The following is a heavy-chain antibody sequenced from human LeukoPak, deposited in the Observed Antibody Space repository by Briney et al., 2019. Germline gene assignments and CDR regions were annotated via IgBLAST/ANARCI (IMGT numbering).Heavy chain of an antibody. D-gene: IGHD3-22*01. J-gene: IGHJ4*02. Sequence: ASVKVSCKASGYTFTSYGISWVRQAPGQGLEWMGWISAYNGNTNYAQKLQGRVTMTTDTSTSTAYMELRSLRSDDTAVYYCARGGNYYDSSGYYYVGYFDYWGQGTLVTLSS. CDR3: ARGGNYYDSSGYYYVGYFDY. V-gene: IGHV1-18*01. CDR2: ISAYNGNT. CDR1: GYTFTSYG.